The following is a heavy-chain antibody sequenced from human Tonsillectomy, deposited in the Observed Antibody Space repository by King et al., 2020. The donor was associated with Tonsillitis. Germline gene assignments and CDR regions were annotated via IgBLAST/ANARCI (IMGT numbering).Heavy chain of an antibody. V-gene: IGHV4-31*03. Sequence: VQLQESGPGLVKPSQTLSLTCTVSGGSISSGGYYWNWIRQHPGKGLEWIGYIYYSGSTYYNPSLKSRVTISVDTSKNQFSLKLSSVTAADTAVYYCATYCTGDSCYHESGDNWFDPWGQGTLVTVSS. J-gene: IGHJ5*02. CDR3: ATYCTGDSCYHESGDNWFDP. D-gene: IGHD2-15*01. CDR2: IYYSGST. CDR1: GGSISSGGYY.